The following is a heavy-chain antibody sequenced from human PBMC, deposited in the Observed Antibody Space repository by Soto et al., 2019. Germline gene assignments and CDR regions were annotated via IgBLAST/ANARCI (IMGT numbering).Heavy chain of an antibody. Sequence: EVQLVESGGGLVKPGGSLRLSCAASGFTFSSYSMNWVRQAPGKGLEWVSSISSSSSYIYYADSVKGRFTISRDNAKNSLYLQMNSLRAEDTAVYYCARDRGSGGDYYYYYGMDVWGQGTTVTVSS. CDR2: ISSSSSYI. D-gene: IGHD2-21*02. V-gene: IGHV3-21*01. CDR3: ARDRGSGGDYYYYYGMDV. CDR1: GFTFSSYS. J-gene: IGHJ6*02.